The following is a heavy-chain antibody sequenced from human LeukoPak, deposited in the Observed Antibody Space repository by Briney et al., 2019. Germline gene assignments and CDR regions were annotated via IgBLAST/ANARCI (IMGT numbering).Heavy chain of an antibody. CDR1: GGTFSSYA. CDR3: ARVRIHYYHSNSDFDY. V-gene: IGHV1-69*04. Sequence: SVKVSCKASGGTFSSYAISWVRQAPGQGLEWMGRIIPILGIANYAQKFQGRVTITADKSTSTAYMELSSLRSEDTAVYYCARVRIHYYHSNSDFDYWGQGTLVTVSS. D-gene: IGHD3-22*01. J-gene: IGHJ4*02. CDR2: IIPILGIA.